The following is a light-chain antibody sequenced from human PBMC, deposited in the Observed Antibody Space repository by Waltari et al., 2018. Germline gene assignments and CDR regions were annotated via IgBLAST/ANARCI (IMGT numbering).Light chain of an antibody. CDR1: NSNIGNNY. CDR3: AAWDDSLSGWV. V-gene: IGLV1-47*01. CDR2: RDN. Sequence: QSVLTQPPSASGTPGQGVTISCSGSNSNIGNNYVSWYQQLPGTAPKLLIYRDNERPSGVPDQFSGSKSGTSASLAISGLRSDNEADYYCAAWDDSLSGWVFGGGTELTVL. J-gene: IGLJ3*02.